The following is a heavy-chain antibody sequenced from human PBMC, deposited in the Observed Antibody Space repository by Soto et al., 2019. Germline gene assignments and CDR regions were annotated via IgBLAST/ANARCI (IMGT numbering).Heavy chain of an antibody. Sequence: QVQLQESGPGLVKPSQTLSLTCTVSGGSISTGGYYWSWIRQHPGRGLEWIGYIYHSGMTFSNPSHQSRVAISIDTSKNKLYLKLSSVTAADTAVYYCATVRWELHDAFDIWGQGTMVSVSS. CDR2: IYHSGMT. CDR1: GGSISTGGYY. V-gene: IGHV4-31*03. CDR3: ATVRWELHDAFDI. J-gene: IGHJ3*02. D-gene: IGHD1-26*01.